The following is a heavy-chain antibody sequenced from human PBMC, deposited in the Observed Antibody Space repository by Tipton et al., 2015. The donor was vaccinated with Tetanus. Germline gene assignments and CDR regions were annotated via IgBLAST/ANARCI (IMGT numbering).Heavy chain of an antibody. J-gene: IGHJ6*01. V-gene: IGHV1-8*02. CDR3: ARDRITGPTGRYYVMDV. CDR1: GYTFTSYG. Sequence: QSGPEVKKPGASVKVSCKASGYTFTSYGLNWVRKAAGRGFEWMGWLDPKSGSAAYAPRFQGRVTMTTNTSITTAFMEVASLTYEDTAVYYCARDRITGPTGRYYVMDVWGQGTTVTVSS. D-gene: IGHD1-7*01. CDR2: LDPKSGSA.